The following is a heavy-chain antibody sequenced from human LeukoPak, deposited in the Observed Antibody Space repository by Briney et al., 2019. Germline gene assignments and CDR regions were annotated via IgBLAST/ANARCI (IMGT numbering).Heavy chain of an antibody. D-gene: IGHD3-10*01. V-gene: IGHV3-11*01. Sequence: GGSLRLSCAASGFTFSDYYMSWIRQAPGKGLEWVSYISNSVSTIYYADSVKGRFTISRDHAKNLLYLQRNSQRDADTAVYYCARDPAYYGWGSYYNDYWGQGTLVTVSS. CDR3: ARDPAYYGWGSYYNDY. J-gene: IGHJ4*02. CDR2: ISNSVSTI. CDR1: GFTFSDYY.